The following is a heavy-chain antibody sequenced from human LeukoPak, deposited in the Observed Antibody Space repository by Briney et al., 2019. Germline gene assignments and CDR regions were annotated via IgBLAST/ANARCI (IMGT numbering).Heavy chain of an antibody. V-gene: IGHV4-59*12. D-gene: IGHD3-10*01. J-gene: IGHJ5*02. CDR3: ARKVYSGSGKKYNWFDP. Sequence: SETLSLTCTVSGGSISNYYWSWIRQPPGKGLEWIGYIYYSGSTNYNPSLKSRVTISVDTSKNQFSLKLSSVTAADTAVYYCARKVYSGSGKKYNWFDPWGQGTLVTVSS. CDR2: IYYSGST. CDR1: GGSISNYY.